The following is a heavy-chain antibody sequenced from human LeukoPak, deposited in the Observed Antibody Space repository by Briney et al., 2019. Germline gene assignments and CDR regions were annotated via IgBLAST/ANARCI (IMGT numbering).Heavy chain of an antibody. Sequence: SETLSLTCAVYGGSVSSGSYYWSWIRQPPGKGLEWIGYIYYSGSTDYNPSLKSRVTISVDTSKNQFSLKLSSVTAADTAVYYCARSHLWFGELLNYFDYWGQGTLVTVSS. D-gene: IGHD3-10*01. CDR2: IYYSGST. CDR3: ARSHLWFGELLNYFDY. CDR1: GGSVSSGSYY. J-gene: IGHJ4*02. V-gene: IGHV4-61*01.